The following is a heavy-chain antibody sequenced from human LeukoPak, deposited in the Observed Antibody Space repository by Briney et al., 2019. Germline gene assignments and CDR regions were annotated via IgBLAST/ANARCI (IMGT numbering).Heavy chain of an antibody. Sequence: GGSLRLSCAASGFTFSSYAMSWVRQAPGKGLEWVSAISGSGGSTYYADSVKGRFTISRDNSKNTLYLQMNNLRAEDTAVYYCAKDERGYSYGLFDYWGQGTLVTVSS. CDR2: ISGSGGST. V-gene: IGHV3-23*01. CDR1: GFTFSSYA. CDR3: AKDERGYSYGLFDY. D-gene: IGHD5-18*01. J-gene: IGHJ4*02.